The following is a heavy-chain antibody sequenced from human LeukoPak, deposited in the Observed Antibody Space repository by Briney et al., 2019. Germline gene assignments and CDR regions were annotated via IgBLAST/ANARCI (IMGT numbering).Heavy chain of an antibody. V-gene: IGHV3-23*01. D-gene: IGHD2-15*01. CDR1: GFTFSSYW. Sequence: PGGSLRLSCAASGFTFSSYWMSWVRQAPGKGLEWVSGISGSGGSTYYADSVKGRFTISRDNSKNTLYLQMNSLRAEDTAVYYCAKDSSSGGSCYSVLDAFDIWGQGTMVTVSS. CDR3: AKDSSSGGSCYSVLDAFDI. J-gene: IGHJ3*02. CDR2: ISGSGGST.